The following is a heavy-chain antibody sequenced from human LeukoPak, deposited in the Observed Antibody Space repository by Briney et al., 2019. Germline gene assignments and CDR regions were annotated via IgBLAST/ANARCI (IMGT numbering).Heavy chain of an antibody. CDR1: GGTFSSYA. J-gene: IGHJ3*02. CDR3: ARGGDYYDSSGYYYGGLKDAFDI. D-gene: IGHD3-22*01. Sequence: SVKVSCKASGGTFSSYAISWVRQAPGQGLEWMGGIIPIFGTANYAQKFQGRVTITADKSTSTAYMELSSLRSEDTAVYYCARGGDYYDSSGYYYGGLKDAFDIWGQGTMVTVSS. V-gene: IGHV1-69*06. CDR2: IIPIFGTA.